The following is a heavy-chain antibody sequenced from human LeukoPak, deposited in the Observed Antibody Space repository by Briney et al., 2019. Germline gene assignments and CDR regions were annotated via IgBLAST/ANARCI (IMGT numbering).Heavy chain of an antibody. Sequence: ASVTVSCKASGYTFTGYYMHWVRQAPGQGLEWMGWINPNSGGTNYAQKFQGRVTMTRDTSISTAYMELSRLRSDDTAVYYCARVPMRLYDSSGWFDYWGQGTLVTVSS. CDR2: INPNSGGT. D-gene: IGHD3-22*01. V-gene: IGHV1-2*02. CDR1: GYTFTGYY. J-gene: IGHJ4*02. CDR3: ARVPMRLYDSSGWFDY.